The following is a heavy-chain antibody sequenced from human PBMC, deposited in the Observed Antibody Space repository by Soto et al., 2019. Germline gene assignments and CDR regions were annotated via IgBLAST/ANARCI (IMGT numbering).Heavy chain of an antibody. CDR3: ARAYHSDDFWSGYYGPYFDY. CDR2: LSHSGST. V-gene: IGHV4-38-2*02. Sequence: PSETLSLTCSVSGYSISSGYYWGWIRQPPGKGLEWIGSLSHSGSTNYNASLKSRVTISVDTSKKQFSLKLSSVTAADTAVYYCARAYHSDDFWSGYYGPYFDYCGQGTLVTVSP. CDR1: GYSISSGYY. J-gene: IGHJ4*02. D-gene: IGHD3-3*01.